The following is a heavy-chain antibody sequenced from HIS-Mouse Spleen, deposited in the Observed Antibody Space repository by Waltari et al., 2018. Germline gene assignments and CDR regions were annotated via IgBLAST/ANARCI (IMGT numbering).Heavy chain of an antibody. CDR3: AKDKHHAFDY. CDR2: ISYDGSNK. J-gene: IGHJ4*02. CDR1: GFTFSSYG. V-gene: IGHV3-30*18. Sequence: QVQLVESGGGVVQPGRSLRLSCAAPGFTFSSYGMHWVRQAQGKGLDWVAVISYDGSNKYYADSVKGRFTISRDNSKNTLYLQMNSLRAEDTAVYYCAKDKHHAFDYWGQGTLVTVSS.